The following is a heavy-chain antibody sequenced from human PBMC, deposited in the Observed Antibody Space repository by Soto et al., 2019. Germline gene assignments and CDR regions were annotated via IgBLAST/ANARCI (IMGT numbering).Heavy chain of an antibody. D-gene: IGHD5-12*01. V-gene: IGHV4-34*01. CDR2: INHSGST. J-gene: IGHJ4*02. CDR3: ARGPGGYPPSY. CDR1: GGSFIGYY. Sequence: SETLSLTCAVYGGSFIGYYCIFIRQPPFKGLEWIVEINHSGSTNYNPSLKSRVTILVDTSKNQFSLKLSSVTAADTAVYYCARGPGGYPPSYWGQGTLVTVSS.